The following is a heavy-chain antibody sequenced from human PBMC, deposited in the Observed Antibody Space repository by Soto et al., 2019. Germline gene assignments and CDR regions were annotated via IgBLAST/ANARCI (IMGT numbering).Heavy chain of an antibody. Sequence: GGSLRLSCAASGFTSSAAWLTWVRQAPGKGLEWVGRIKTKGDGGTADYAAPVKGRFTISRDDSKNTMYLEMNSLKTEDTAIYYCTSTLGYWGQGTLVTVSS. D-gene: IGHD7-27*01. V-gene: IGHV3-15*01. CDR1: GFTSSAAW. CDR3: TSTLGY. CDR2: IKTKGDGGTA. J-gene: IGHJ4*02.